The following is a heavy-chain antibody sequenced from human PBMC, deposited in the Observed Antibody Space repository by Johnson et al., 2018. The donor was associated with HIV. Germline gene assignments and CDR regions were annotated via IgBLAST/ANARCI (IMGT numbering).Heavy chain of an antibody. CDR3: ATGAFDWLGDAFDI. J-gene: IGHJ3*02. CDR1: GFTVSSNE. D-gene: IGHD3-9*01. CDR2: SGSGGST. Sequence: VQLVESRGVLVQPGGSLRLSCAASGFTVSSNEMSWVRQAPGKGLEWVSSISGSGGSTYYPGSVQGRFTISRENARNSLYLQMNSLRAGDTAVYYCATGAFDWLGDAFDIWGQGTMVTVSS. V-gene: IGHV3-23*04.